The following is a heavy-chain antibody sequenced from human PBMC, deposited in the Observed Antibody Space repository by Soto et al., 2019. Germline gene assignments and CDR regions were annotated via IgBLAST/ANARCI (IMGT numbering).Heavy chain of an antibody. CDR2: ISGSGGST. J-gene: IGHJ4*02. CDR3: ARYRMTTVVPYFDY. V-gene: IGHV3-23*01. CDR1: GFTFSSYA. Sequence: GGSLRLSCAASGFTFSSYAMSWVRQAPGKGLEWVSAISGSGGSTYYADSVKGRFTISRDNSKNTLYRQMNSLRAEDTAVYYCARYRMTTVVPYFDYWGQGTQVTVSS. D-gene: IGHD4-17*01.